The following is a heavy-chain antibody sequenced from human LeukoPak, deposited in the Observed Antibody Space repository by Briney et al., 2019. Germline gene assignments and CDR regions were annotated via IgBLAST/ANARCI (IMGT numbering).Heavy chain of an antibody. V-gene: IGHV4-34*01. CDR2: INHSGST. CDR3: VRAKGDY. CDR1: GGSFSGYY. Sequence: SETLSLTCAVYGGSFSGYYWSWIRQPPGKGLEWIGEINHSGSTNYNPSLESRVTISVDTSKNQFSLKLSSVTAADTAVYYCVRAKGDYWGPGTLVTVSS. J-gene: IGHJ4*02.